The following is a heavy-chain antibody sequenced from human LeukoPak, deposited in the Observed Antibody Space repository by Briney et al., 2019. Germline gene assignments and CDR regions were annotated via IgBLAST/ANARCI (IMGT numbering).Heavy chain of an antibody. D-gene: IGHD3-22*01. J-gene: IGHJ4*02. CDR3: ARDVTYYYDSSTYSLDY. Sequence: GGSLRLSCAASGFTFSSYSMSWVRQAPGKGPEWISYLSGSGSTIYYADSVKGRFTISRDNANNSLYLQMTSLRAYDTAIYYCARDVTYYYDSSTYSLDYWGQGTLVTVSS. V-gene: IGHV3-48*01. CDR1: GFTFSSYS. CDR2: LSGSGSTI.